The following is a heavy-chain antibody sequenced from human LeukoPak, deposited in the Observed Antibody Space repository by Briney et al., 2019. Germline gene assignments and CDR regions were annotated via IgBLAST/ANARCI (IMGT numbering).Heavy chain of an antibody. Sequence: GRSLRLSCAASGFTFSSYAMHWVRQAPGKGLEWVAVISYDGSNKYYADSVKGRFTISRDNSKNTLYLQMNSLRAEDTAVYYCAKLRFVGAVYYFDYWGQGTLVTVSS. V-gene: IGHV3-30-3*02. D-gene: IGHD3-10*01. J-gene: IGHJ4*02. CDR1: GFTFSSYA. CDR2: ISYDGSNK. CDR3: AKLRFVGAVYYFDY.